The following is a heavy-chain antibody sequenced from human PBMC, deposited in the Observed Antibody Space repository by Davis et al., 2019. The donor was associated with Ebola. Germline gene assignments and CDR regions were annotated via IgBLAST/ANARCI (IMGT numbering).Heavy chain of an antibody. Sequence: PGGSLRLSCAASGFSFDDYAMHWVRQVPGKGLEWVSFISWDGGLIHYEDSVKGRFTISRDNSKNSLSLQMNSLRTEDTALYYCLRDGGSSWPYGLDVWGQGTTVTVSS. D-gene: IGHD6-13*01. CDR1: GFSFDDYA. CDR2: ISWDGGLI. J-gene: IGHJ6*02. CDR3: LRDGGSSWPYGLDV. V-gene: IGHV3-43D*04.